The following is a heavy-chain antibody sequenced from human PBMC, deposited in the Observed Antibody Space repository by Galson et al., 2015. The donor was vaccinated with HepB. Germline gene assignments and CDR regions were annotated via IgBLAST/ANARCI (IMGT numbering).Heavy chain of an antibody. J-gene: IGHJ4*02. V-gene: IGHV1-18*04. CDR1: DYTFTNFG. CDR2: ISAYNGNT. Sequence: SVKVSCKASDYTFTNFGISWVRQAPGQGLEWMGWISAYNGNTNYAQNLQGRVTMTTDTSTSTAYMVLGSLRSDDTAIYYCARARYSTSPPDYWGQGTLVTVSS. D-gene: IGHD6-6*01. CDR3: ARARYSTSPPDY.